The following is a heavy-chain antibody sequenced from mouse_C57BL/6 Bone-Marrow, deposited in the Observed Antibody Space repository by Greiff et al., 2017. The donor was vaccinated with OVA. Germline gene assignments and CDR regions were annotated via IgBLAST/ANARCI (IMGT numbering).Heavy chain of an antibody. CDR1: GFTFSDYG. Sequence: EVQLVESGGGLVKPGGSLKLSCAASGFTFSDYGMHWVRQAPEKGLEWVSYISSGSSTIYYSDTVKGRFTISRDNAQNTLFLQRTSPEDEDTAMYYWARGGWVLFDYWGQGTTRTVSS. CDR3: ARGGWVLFDY. J-gene: IGHJ2*01. D-gene: IGHD2-3*01. V-gene: IGHV5-17*01. CDR2: ISSGSSTI.